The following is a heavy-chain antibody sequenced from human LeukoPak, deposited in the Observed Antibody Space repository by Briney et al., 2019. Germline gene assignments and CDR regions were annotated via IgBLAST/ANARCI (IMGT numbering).Heavy chain of an antibody. CDR1: GGSISSYY. D-gene: IGHD3-10*01. Sequence: SETLSLTCTVSGGSISSYYWSWIRQPPGKGLEWIGYIYYSGSTNYNPSLKSRVTISVDTSKNQFSLKLSSVTAADTAVYFCAGGSTMIRGAADYWGQGTLVTVSS. CDR2: IYYSGST. CDR3: AGGSTMIRGAADY. V-gene: IGHV4-59*01. J-gene: IGHJ4*02.